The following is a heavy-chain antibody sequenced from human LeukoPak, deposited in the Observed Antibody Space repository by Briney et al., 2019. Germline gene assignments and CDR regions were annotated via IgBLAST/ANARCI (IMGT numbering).Heavy chain of an antibody. D-gene: IGHD3-3*01. J-gene: IGHJ3*02. CDR3: ARVGNSIFGTAMGAFDI. CDR1: GFTFDDYG. CDR2: INWNGDSR. Sequence: GGSLRLSCAASGFTFDDYGMSWVRQVPGKGLEWVSFINWNGDSRSYVDSVKGRFTVSRDKATKSLYLEMNSLRDEDTAFFYCARVGNSIFGTAMGAFDIWSQGTLVTVSS. V-gene: IGHV3-20*04.